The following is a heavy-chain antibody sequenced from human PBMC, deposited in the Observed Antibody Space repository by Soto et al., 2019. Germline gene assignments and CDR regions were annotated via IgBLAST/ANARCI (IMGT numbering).Heavy chain of an antibody. CDR1: GFTFSSYD. J-gene: IGHJ6*02. Sequence: GGSLRLSCAASGFTFSSYDMHWVRQATGKGLEWVSAIGTAGDTYYPGSVKGRFTISRENAKNSLYLQMNSLRAEDTAVYYCARGHVDTAMVGGMDVWGQGTTVTVSS. D-gene: IGHD5-18*01. V-gene: IGHV3-13*01. CDR2: IGTAGDT. CDR3: ARGHVDTAMVGGMDV.